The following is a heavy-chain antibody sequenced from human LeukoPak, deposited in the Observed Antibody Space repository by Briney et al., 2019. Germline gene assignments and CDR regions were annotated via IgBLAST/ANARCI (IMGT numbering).Heavy chain of an antibody. CDR3: ARDPRNVGLAP. D-gene: IGHD2-15*01. CDR1: GFILSGYW. J-gene: IGHJ5*02. V-gene: IGHV3-74*01. Sequence: PGGSLRLSCVASGFILSGYWMYWVRQAPGKGLMYISRNNGDGSTTNYADVVKGRFTMSRDNVKNTLYLQMNSLRVGDTAVYYCARDPRNVGLAPWGQGTLVTVSS. CDR2: NNGDGSTT.